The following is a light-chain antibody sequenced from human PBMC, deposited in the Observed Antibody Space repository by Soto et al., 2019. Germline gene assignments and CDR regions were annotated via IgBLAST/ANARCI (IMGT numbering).Light chain of an antibody. CDR3: GTWDSSLSAGV. J-gene: IGLJ1*01. Sequence: QSVLTQPPSVSAAPGQKVTISCSGSNSNIGNNYVSWYQQLPGTAPKLLIYENNKRPSGIPDRFSGSKSGTSATLGITGLQTGDEADYYCGTWDSSLSAGVFGTGTKVTVL. CDR1: NSNIGNNY. V-gene: IGLV1-51*02. CDR2: ENN.